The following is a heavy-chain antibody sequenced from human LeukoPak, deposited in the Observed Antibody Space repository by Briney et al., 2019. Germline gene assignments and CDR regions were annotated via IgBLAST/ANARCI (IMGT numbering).Heavy chain of an antibody. Sequence: GGSLRLSCAASGFTFSNYAMIWVRQAPRRGLEWVSAIRSGGGGTLYADSVKGRFTISRDNSKNTLFSQMNNMRAEDTAVYYCARDPNGDYVGAFEMWGPGTKVTVS. CDR2: IRSGGGGT. CDR1: GFTFSNYA. J-gene: IGHJ3*02. V-gene: IGHV3-23*01. D-gene: IGHD4-17*01. CDR3: ARDPNGDYVGAFEM.